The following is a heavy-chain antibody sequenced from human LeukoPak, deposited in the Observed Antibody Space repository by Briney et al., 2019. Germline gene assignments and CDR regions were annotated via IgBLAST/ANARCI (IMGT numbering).Heavy chain of an antibody. CDR3: ARVSSSAAPYYHGMDV. V-gene: IGHV3-30-3*01. CDR2: ISYDGSNK. D-gene: IGHD6-13*01. J-gene: IGHJ6*02. CDR1: GFTFSSYA. Sequence: GRSLRLSCAASGFTFSSYAMHWVRQAPGKGLEWVAVISYDGSNKYYADSVKGRFTISRDNSKNTLYLQMNSLRAEDTAVYYCARVSSSAAPYYHGMDVWGQGTTVTVSS.